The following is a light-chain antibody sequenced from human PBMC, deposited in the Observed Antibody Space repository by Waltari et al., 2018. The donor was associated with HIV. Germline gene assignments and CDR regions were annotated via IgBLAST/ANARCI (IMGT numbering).Light chain of an antibody. CDR1: SSTFAAGSD. CDR2: GNS. V-gene: IGLV1-40*01. Sequence: QPVLTQPPSVSGAPGQRATIPCTGSSSTFAAGSDIHWYQQLPGTAPKLLIYGNSNRPAGVPGRLSGSKSGTSASLAITGLQAEDAADYYCQSYDSSLSGLFGGGTKLTVL. CDR3: QSYDSSLSGL. J-gene: IGLJ2*01.